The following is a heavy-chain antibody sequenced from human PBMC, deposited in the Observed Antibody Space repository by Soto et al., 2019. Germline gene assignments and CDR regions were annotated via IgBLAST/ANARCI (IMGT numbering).Heavy chain of an antibody. D-gene: IGHD3-3*01. V-gene: IGHV3-33*01. CDR1: GFTFSSYG. Sequence: QVQLVESGGGVVQPGRSLRLSCAASGFTFSSYGMHWVRQAPGKGLEWVVVIWYDGSNKYYADSVKGRFTISRDNSKNTLYLQMNSLRAEDTAVYYCARDYDFWSGYSLGLAYWGQGTLVTVSS. CDR2: IWYDGSNK. CDR3: ARDYDFWSGYSLGLAY. J-gene: IGHJ4*02.